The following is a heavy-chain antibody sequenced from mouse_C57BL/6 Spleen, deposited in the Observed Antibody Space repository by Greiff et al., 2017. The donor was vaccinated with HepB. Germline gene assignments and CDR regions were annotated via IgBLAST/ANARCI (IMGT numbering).Heavy chain of an antibody. Sequence: VQLQQSGPELVKPGASVKISCKASGYTFTDYYMNWVKQSHGKSLEWIGDINPNNGGTSYNQKFKGKATLTVDKSSSTAYMELRSLTSEDSAVYYCASQGIYPDYFDYWGQGTTLTVSS. CDR1: GYTFTDYY. V-gene: IGHV1-26*01. CDR3: ASQGIYPDYFDY. J-gene: IGHJ2*01. D-gene: IGHD1-1*01. CDR2: INPNNGGT.